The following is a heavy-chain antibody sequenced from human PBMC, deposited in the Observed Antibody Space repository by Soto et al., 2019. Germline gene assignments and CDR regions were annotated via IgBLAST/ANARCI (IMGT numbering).Heavy chain of an antibody. J-gene: IGHJ4*02. CDR2: INPSGGCP. D-gene: IGHD2-21*02. CDR1: GDTFTTYY. CDR3: VRGGSVVVVTAPFDY. V-gene: IGHV1-46*03. Sequence: QVQLVQSGAGVKKPGASVTVSCKASGDTFTTYYLHWVRQAPGQGHEWLGMINPSGGCPTYAQKFLGRLTMTRDTSTNTVDMELSSLISEETAGYYCVRGGSVVVVTAPFDYWGQGTLVTVSS.